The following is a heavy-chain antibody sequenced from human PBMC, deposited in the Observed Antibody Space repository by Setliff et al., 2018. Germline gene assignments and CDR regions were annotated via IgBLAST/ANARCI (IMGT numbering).Heavy chain of an antibody. J-gene: IGHJ4*02. Sequence: PSETLSLTCTVSGGSISIGDYYWSWIRQPPGKGLEWIGYIYSSGSTYYNPSLKSRVSIAVDTSKNQFSLKLSSVTAADTAVYYCARESRYYYDNLGTLDYWGQGTLVTVSS. D-gene: IGHD3-22*01. CDR1: GGSISIGDYY. CDR2: IYSSGST. CDR3: ARESRYYYDNLGTLDY. V-gene: IGHV4-30-4*08.